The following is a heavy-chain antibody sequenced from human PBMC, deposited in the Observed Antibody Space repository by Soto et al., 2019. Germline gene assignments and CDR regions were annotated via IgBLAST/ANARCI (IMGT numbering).Heavy chain of an antibody. D-gene: IGHD1-1*01. Sequence: GGSLRLSCAASGFTFSSYSMNWVRQAPGKGLEWVSSISSSSSYIYYADSVKGRFTISRDNAKNSLYLQMSSLRAEDTAVYYCTLIQLDPLYYYYYGMDVWGQGTTVTVSS. CDR2: ISSSSSYI. CDR3: TLIQLDPLYYYYYGMDV. J-gene: IGHJ6*02. CDR1: GFTFSSYS. V-gene: IGHV3-21*01.